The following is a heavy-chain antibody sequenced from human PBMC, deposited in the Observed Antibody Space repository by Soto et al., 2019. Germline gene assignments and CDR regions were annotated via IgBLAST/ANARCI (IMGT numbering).Heavy chain of an antibody. D-gene: IGHD3-3*01. CDR1: GFTFSSYA. CDR3: ARGPDYDFWSGPDY. V-gene: IGHV3-30-3*01. Sequence: QVQLVESGGGVVQPGRSLRLSCAASGFTFSSYAMHWVRQAPGKGLEWVAVISYDGSNKYYADSVKGRFTISRDNCKNTLYLQMNSLRAEDTAVYYCARGPDYDFWSGPDYWGQGTLVTVSS. CDR2: ISYDGSNK. J-gene: IGHJ4*02.